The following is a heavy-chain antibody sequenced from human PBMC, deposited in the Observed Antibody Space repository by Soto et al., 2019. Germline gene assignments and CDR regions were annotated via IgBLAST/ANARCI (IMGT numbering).Heavy chain of an antibody. J-gene: IGHJ5*02. Sequence: EVHLVESGGGLVQPGGSLRLSCAASGFTFSSYWMNWVRQAPGKGLEWVANIKQDGSEMHYVDSVRGRFTISRDNAKNSLFLQMNSLRAEDTAVYYCARPGIPAANGGWLDTWGQGTLVTVSS. V-gene: IGHV3-7*03. CDR3: ARPGIPAANGGWLDT. CDR1: GFTFSSYW. D-gene: IGHD2-2*01. CDR2: IKQDGSEM.